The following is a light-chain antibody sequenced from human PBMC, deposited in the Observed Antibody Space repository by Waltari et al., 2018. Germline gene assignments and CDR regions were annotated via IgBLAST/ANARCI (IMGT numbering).Light chain of an antibody. Sequence: QSALTQPAPVSGSPGQTITISCTGTSSDVGGYNYVPWYQQHPRKAPKLMIYDVSNRTSGVSHRFYGSKSGTTASLSISGRQAEDEADYFCSRYTGSSPVVFGGGTKLTIL. CDR3: SRYTGSSPVV. J-gene: IGLJ2*01. CDR1: SSDVGGYNY. CDR2: DVS. V-gene: IGLV2-14*03.